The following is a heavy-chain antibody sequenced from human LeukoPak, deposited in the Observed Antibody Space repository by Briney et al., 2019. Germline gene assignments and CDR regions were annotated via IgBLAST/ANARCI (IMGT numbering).Heavy chain of an antibody. CDR3: ARGHYGDDFDY. J-gene: IGHJ4*02. CDR2: INHSGST. V-gene: IGHV4-34*01. D-gene: IGHD4-17*01. Sequence: SETLSLTCTVSGGSISSYYWSWIRQPPGKGLEWIGEINHSGSTNYNPSLKSRVTISVDTSKDQFSLKLSSVTAADTAVYYCARGHYGDDFDYWGQGTLVTVSS. CDR1: GGSISSYY.